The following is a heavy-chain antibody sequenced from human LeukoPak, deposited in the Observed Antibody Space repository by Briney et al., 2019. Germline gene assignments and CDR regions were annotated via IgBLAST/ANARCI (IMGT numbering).Heavy chain of an antibody. CDR2: INHSGST. J-gene: IGHJ4*02. CDR3: AREHKVWTIFGVVLDY. V-gene: IGHV4-34*01. D-gene: IGHD3-3*01. Sequence: SETLSLTCAVYGGSFSGYYWSWIRQPPGKGLEWIGEINHSGSTNYNPSLKSRVTISVDTSKNQFSLKLSSVTAADTAVYYCAREHKVWTIFGVVLDYWGQGTLVTVSS. CDR1: GGSFSGYY.